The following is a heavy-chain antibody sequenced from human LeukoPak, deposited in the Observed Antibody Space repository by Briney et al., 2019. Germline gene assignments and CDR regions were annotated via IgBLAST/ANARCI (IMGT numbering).Heavy chain of an antibody. Sequence: KASETLSLTCTVSGGSVRSGSYYWRSIRQPPGKVLEWIGCLYYKGTNNYNPSFKSRVSISVDSSKNQFSLRLTSVTAADTAVYFCARGGIRLPDYWGPGILVTVSS. D-gene: IGHD3-3*01. CDR2: LYYKGTN. CDR1: GGSVRSGSYY. J-gene: IGHJ4*02. CDR3: ARGGIRLPDY. V-gene: IGHV4-61*01.